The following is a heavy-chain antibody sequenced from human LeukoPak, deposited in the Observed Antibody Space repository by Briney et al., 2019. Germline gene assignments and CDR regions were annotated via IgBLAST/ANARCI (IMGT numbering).Heavy chain of an antibody. V-gene: IGHV4-39*01. D-gene: IGHD3-10*01. CDR1: GGSISSSSYY. Sequence: KTSETLSLTCTVSGGSISSSSYYWGWIRQPPGKGLEWIGSIYYSGSTYYNPSLKSRVTISVDTSKNQFSLKLSSVTAADTAVYYCATTDPLWFGELLSLYWGQGTLVTVSS. CDR3: ATTDPLWFGELLSLY. CDR2: IYYSGST. J-gene: IGHJ4*02.